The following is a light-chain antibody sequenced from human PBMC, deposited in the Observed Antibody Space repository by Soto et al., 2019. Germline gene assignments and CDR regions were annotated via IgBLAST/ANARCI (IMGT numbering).Light chain of an antibody. CDR2: HSS. CDR1: QSVSSN. V-gene: IGKV3-15*01. CDR3: QQFNNWPPTT. J-gene: IGKJ1*01. Sequence: EIVMTQSPATLSVSPGERATLSCRASQSVSSNLAWYQQKPGQAPRLLIYHSSTRATGIPARFSGSGSGTEFTLTISSLQSEDFAVYYCQQFNNWPPTTFGQGTKVDIK.